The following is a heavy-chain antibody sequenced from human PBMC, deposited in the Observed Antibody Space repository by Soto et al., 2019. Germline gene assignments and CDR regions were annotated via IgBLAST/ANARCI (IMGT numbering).Heavy chain of an antibody. D-gene: IGHD3-10*01. J-gene: IGHJ6*02. CDR1: CGSISSGGYY. CDR3: ARDTMVRGVIGTNYYYHGMDV. Sequence: SETLSLTCTVSCGSISSGGYYWSWIRQHPGKGLEWIGYIYYSGSTYYNPSLKSRVTISVDTSKNQFSLKLSSVTAADTAVYYCARDTMVRGVIGTNYYYHGMDVWGQGTTVTV. CDR2: IYYSGST. V-gene: IGHV4-31*03.